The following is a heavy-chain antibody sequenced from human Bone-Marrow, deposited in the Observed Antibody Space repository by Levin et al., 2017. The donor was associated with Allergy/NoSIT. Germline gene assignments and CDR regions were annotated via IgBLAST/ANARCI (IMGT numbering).Heavy chain of an antibody. D-gene: IGHD2-15*01. CDR2: IHDSGRT. CDR3: ARGGCSGGSCTDWFDP. J-gene: IGHJ5*02. CDR1: GGSISTYF. Sequence: GSLRLSCTVSGGSISTYFWNWIRQPPGKGLEWIGYIHDSGRTEYNPSLKSRVTILLDTSKNHFSLKLSSVTAADTALYFCARGGCSGGSCTDWFDPWGQGTLVTVS. V-gene: IGHV4-59*01.